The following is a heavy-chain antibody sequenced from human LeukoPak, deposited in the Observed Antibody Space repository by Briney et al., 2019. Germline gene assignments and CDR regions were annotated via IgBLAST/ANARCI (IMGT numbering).Heavy chain of an antibody. J-gene: IGHJ4*02. Sequence: SETLSLTCTVSGGSISSFHWSWLRQPPGKGPEWIGYIYYSGSTIYNPSLKSRVTISIDTSKNQFSLKLSSVTAADTAVYYCARRPGSFTFDYWGQGTLVTVSS. V-gene: IGHV4-59*12. D-gene: IGHD2-2*01. CDR3: ARRPGSFTFDY. CDR1: GGSISSFH. CDR2: IYYSGST.